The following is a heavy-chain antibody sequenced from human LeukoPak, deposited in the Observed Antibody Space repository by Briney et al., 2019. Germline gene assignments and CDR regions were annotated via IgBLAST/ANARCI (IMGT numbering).Heavy chain of an antibody. Sequence: SSETLSLTCTVSGGSISSYYWSWIRQPPGKGLEWIGYIYYSGSTNYNPSLKSRVTILVDTSKNQFSLKLSSVTAADTAVYYCARGVYIAAAQYAYWGQGTLVTVSS. J-gene: IGHJ4*02. CDR1: GGSISSYY. CDR2: IYYSGST. D-gene: IGHD6-13*01. V-gene: IGHV4-59*01. CDR3: ARGVYIAAAQYAY.